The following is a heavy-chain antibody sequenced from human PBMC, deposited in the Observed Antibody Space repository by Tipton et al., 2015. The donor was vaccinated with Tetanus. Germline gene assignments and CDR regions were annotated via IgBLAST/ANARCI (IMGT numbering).Heavy chain of an antibody. J-gene: IGHJ6*02. D-gene: IGHD4-17*01. CDR2: IYYSGST. Sequence: TLSLTCTVSGVSISSYNWTWIRQPPGRGLEWIGYIYYSGSTNYNPSLKSRVTISVDTSKNQFSLKLTSVTAADTAVYYCARDRGLTTSGGIGMDVWGQGTTVTVSS. CDR3: ARDRGLTTSGGIGMDV. V-gene: IGHV4-59*01. CDR1: GVSISSYN.